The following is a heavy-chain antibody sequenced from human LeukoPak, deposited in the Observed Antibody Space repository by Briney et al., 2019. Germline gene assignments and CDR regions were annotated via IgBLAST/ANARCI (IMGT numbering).Heavy chain of an antibody. J-gene: IGHJ5*02. CDR2: IYPGDSDT. Sequence: GESLKISSKGSGYSFTSYWIAWVRQMPGTGLEWMGIIYPGDSDTRYSPSFQGQVTISADKSISTAYLQWSSLKASDTAMYYCARERESGSSWFDPWGQGTLVTVSS. CDR3: ARERESGSSWFDP. V-gene: IGHV5-51*01. CDR1: GYSFTSYW. D-gene: IGHD3-10*01.